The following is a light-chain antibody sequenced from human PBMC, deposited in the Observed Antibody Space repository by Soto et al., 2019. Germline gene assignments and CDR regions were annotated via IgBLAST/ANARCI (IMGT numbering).Light chain of an antibody. CDR3: GTWDSSLSVV. Sequence: QSVLTQPPSVSAAPGQKVTISCSGSSSNIGNNYVSWYQQLPGTAPKLLIYDNNKRPSGIPDRFSGSKSDTSATLGITGLQTGDEADYYCGTWDSSLSVVFGGGTKLTVL. CDR2: DNN. CDR1: SSNIGNNY. V-gene: IGLV1-51*01. J-gene: IGLJ2*01.